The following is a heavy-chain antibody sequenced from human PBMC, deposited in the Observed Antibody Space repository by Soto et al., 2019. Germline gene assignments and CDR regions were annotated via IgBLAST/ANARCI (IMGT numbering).Heavy chain of an antibody. CDR1: GGTFSNYP. J-gene: IGHJ2*01. Sequence: QVQLVQSGAEVKKPESSVKVSCKASGGTFSNYPISWVRQAPGQGLEWMGGIIPIFGTVNYAQKFRGRVTITADESTSTAYMELSSLRSEDAAVYYCARGNHRWLQLWYFDLWGRGTLVTVSS. CDR3: ARGNHRWLQLWYFDL. D-gene: IGHD5-12*01. CDR2: IIPIFGTV. V-gene: IGHV1-69*12.